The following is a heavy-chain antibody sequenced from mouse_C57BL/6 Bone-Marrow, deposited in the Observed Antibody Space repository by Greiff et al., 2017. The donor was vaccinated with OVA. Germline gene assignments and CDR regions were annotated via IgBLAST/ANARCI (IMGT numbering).Heavy chain of an antibody. D-gene: IGHD2-4*01. Sequence: VQLQESGPELVKPGASVKISCKASGYAFSSSWMNWVKQRPGKGLEWIGRIYPGDGDTNYNGKFKGKATLTADKSSSTAYMQLSSLTSEDSAVYFCARGGGLRRFPYWYFDVWGTGTTVTVSS. J-gene: IGHJ1*03. V-gene: IGHV1-82*01. CDR3: ARGGGLRRFPYWYFDV. CDR2: IYPGDGDT. CDR1: GYAFSSSW.